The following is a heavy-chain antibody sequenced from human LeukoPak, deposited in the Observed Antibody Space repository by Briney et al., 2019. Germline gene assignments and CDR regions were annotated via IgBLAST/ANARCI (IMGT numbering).Heavy chain of an antibody. D-gene: IGHD6-13*01. V-gene: IGHV3-74*01. CDR1: GFIFSSYW. CDR2: INTDGSST. Sequence: GGSLRLSCAASGFIFSSYWMHWVRHAPGKGLAWVSRINTDGSSTSYADSVKGRFTISRDNAKNTLYLQMNSLRAEDTAVYYCAKDFPAAGTGTFDYWGQGTLVTVSS. J-gene: IGHJ4*02. CDR3: AKDFPAAGTGTFDY.